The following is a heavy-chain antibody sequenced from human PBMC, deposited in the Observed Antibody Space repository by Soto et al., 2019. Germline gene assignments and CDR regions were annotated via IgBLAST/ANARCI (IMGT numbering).Heavy chain of an antibody. CDR1: GGSISSGGYY. CDR3: ARSSQSTVTTLDY. CDR2: IYYSGST. Sequence: QVQLQESGPGLVKPSQTLSLTCTVSGGSISSGGYYWSWIRQHPGKGLEWIGYIYYSGSTYYNPSHKSRLTRSVDTSKNQFSLKLSSVTAADTAVYYCARSSQSTVTTLDYWGQGTLVTVSS. D-gene: IGHD4-17*01. V-gene: IGHV4-31*03. J-gene: IGHJ4*02.